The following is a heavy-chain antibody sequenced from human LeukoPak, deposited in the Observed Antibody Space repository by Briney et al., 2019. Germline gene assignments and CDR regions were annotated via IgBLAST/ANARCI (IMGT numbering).Heavy chain of an antibody. CDR1: GFTFDDYG. Sequence: PGGSLRLSCAASGFTFDDYGMSWARQAPGKGLEWVSSISSSSSYIYYADSVKGRFTISRDNAKNSLYLQMNSLRAEDTAVYYCARGKGLVSFNWFDPWGQGTLVTVSS. CDR3: ARGKGLVSFNWFDP. D-gene: IGHD6-19*01. J-gene: IGHJ5*02. CDR2: ISSSSSYI. V-gene: IGHV3-21*01.